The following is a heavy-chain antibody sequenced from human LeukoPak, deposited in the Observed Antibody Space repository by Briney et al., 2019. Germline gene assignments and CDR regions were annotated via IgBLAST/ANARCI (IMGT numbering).Heavy chain of an antibody. CDR1: GFTFSNYW. J-gene: IGHJ4*02. CDR3: ARGADSGYSSDN. Sequence: GGSLRLSCAASGFTFSNYWMHWVRQAPGKGLVWVSRINSDGRSTNYADSVKGRFTISRDNAKNTLYLQMNSLRAEDTAVYYCARGADSGYSSDNWGQGTLVSVSS. V-gene: IGHV3-74*01. CDR2: INSDGRST. D-gene: IGHD3-9*01.